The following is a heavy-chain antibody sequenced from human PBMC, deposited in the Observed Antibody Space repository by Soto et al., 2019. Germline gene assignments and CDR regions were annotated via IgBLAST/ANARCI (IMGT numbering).Heavy chain of an antibody. Sequence: GASVKVSCKASGGTFSSYAISWVRQAPGQGLEWMGGIIPIFGTANYAQKFQGRVTITADKSTSTAYMELSSLRSEDTAVYYCARARDTHYGDYDYYYYGMDVWGQGTTVTVSS. D-gene: IGHD4-17*01. CDR3: ARARDTHYGDYDYYYYGMDV. CDR1: GGTFSSYA. V-gene: IGHV1-69*06. J-gene: IGHJ6*02. CDR2: IIPIFGTA.